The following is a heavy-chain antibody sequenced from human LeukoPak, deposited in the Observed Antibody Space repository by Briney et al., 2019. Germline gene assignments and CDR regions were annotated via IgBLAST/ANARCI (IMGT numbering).Heavy chain of an antibody. J-gene: IGHJ4*02. CDR2: MNPNSGNT. CDR3: AVGGLYYYDSSGYYPFDY. V-gene: IGHV1-8*01. CDR1: GYTFTSYD. D-gene: IGHD3-22*01. Sequence: GASVKVPCKASGYTFTSYDINWVRQATGQGLEWMGWMNPNSGNTGYAQKFQGRVTMTRNTSISTAYMELSSLRSEDTAVYYCAVGGLYYYDSSGYYPFDYWGQGTLVTVFS.